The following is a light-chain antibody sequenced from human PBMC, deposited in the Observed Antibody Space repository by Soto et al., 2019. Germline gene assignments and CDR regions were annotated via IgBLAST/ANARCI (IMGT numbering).Light chain of an antibody. CDR1: QSVTSSY. V-gene: IGKV3-20*01. J-gene: IGKJ3*01. CDR3: QQYGSFPFT. CDR2: GAS. Sequence: EVVLTQSPCTLSLSLGERATLSCSASQSVTSSYLAWYQQKPGQAPRLLIYGASFRTPGIPDRFSGSGSGTDFTLTISRLEPEDFAVYYCQQYGSFPFTFGPGPKVDIK.